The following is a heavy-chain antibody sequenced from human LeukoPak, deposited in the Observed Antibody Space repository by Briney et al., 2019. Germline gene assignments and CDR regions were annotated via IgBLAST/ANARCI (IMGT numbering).Heavy chain of an antibody. Sequence: PGGSLRLSCAASGFTVSSNYMSWVRQAPGKGLEWVSLIYSDGSTYYAGSVKGRFSISRHNSKNTLYLQMNSLRAEDTAVYYCAISSSGDNGYYYGMDVWGQGTTVTVSS. CDR3: AISSSGDNGYYYGMDV. J-gene: IGHJ6*02. V-gene: IGHV3-53*04. D-gene: IGHD3-3*01. CDR1: GFTVSSNY. CDR2: IYSDGST.